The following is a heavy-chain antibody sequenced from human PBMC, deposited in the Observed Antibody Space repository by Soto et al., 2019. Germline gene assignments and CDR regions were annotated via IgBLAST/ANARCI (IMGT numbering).Heavy chain of an antibody. J-gene: IGHJ4*02. Sequence: NPSETLSLTCTVSGGSVNSGSYYWSWIRQPPGKGLEWIGYIYYSGSTNYNPSLKSRVTISVDKSKNQFSLKLSSVTAADTAVYYCAREQYYYDSSGYYQGVWGQGTLVTVSS. CDR1: GGSVNSGSYY. CDR2: IYYSGST. D-gene: IGHD3-22*01. V-gene: IGHV4-61*01. CDR3: AREQYYYDSSGYYQGV.